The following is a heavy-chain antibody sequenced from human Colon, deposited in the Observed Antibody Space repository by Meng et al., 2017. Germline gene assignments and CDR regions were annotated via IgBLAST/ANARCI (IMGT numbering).Heavy chain of an antibody. J-gene: IGHJ5*02. D-gene: IGHD4-17*01. V-gene: IGHV4-30-4*01. Sequence: ESGHGPVPPSPTLSLTCTVPGGSICSCDNDWSWISQPPGKGLEWIGYIYYSGSTYSHASLKSRVTISIDRSKNQFSLKLSSVTAADTAVYYCARDRKHYGERGWFDPWGQGTLVTVSS. CDR3: ARDRKHYGERGWFDP. CDR1: GGSICSCDND. CDR2: IYYSGST.